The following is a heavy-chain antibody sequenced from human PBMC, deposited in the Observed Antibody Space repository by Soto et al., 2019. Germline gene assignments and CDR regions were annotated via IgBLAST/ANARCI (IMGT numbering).Heavy chain of an antibody. CDR1: GGSVSSYY. J-gene: IGHJ5*02. Sequence: PSETLSLTCTVSGGSVSSYYWSWIRQPPGKGLEWIGYIYYSGSTNYNPSLKSRVTISVDTSKNQFSLKLSSVTAADTAVYYCERSYVGPESGCFDPWGPGTLVTVSS. CDR2: IYYSGST. CDR3: ERSYVGPESGCFDP. V-gene: IGHV4-59*08. D-gene: IGHD1-26*01.